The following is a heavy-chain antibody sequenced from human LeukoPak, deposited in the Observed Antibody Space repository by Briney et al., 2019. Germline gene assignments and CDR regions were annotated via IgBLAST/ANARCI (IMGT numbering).Heavy chain of an antibody. CDR1: GFIFSNYW. CDR3: ATISQRSLDP. J-gene: IGHJ5*02. CDR2: IKQDGREQ. V-gene: IGHV3-7*05. D-gene: IGHD3-9*01. Sequence: GGSLRLSCTATGFIFSNYWMSWVHKAPGKGLEWVANIKQDGREQFYVDSLKGRFTISRDNAKNSLYLQMNSLRAEDTAMYYCATISQRSLDPWGQGTLVTVSS.